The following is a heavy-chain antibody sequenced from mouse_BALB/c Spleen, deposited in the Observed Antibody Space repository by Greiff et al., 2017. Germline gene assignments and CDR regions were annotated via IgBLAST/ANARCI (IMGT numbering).Heavy chain of an antibody. CDR3: ARSDYRYDVDY. CDR1: GYTFTSYW. J-gene: IGHJ2*01. V-gene: IGHV1S81*02. CDR2: INPSNGRT. Sequence: VQLQQPGAELVKPGASVKLSCKASGYTFTSYWMHWVKQRPGQGLEWIGEINPSNGRTNYNEKFKSKATLTVDKSSSTAYMQLSSLTSEDSAVYYCARSDYRYDVDYWGQGTTLTVSS. D-gene: IGHD2-14*01.